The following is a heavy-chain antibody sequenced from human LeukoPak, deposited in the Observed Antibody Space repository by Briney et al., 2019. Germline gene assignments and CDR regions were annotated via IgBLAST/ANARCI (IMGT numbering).Heavy chain of an antibody. V-gene: IGHV1-8*01. J-gene: IGHJ4*02. D-gene: IGHD3-10*01. CDR1: GYTFTSYD. Sequence: ASVKVSCKASGYTFTSYDIDWLRQATGQGLEWMGWMNPNSGNTGYAQKFQGRVTMTRNTSISTAYMELSSLRSEDTAVYYCARGDRRLLWFGELPFDYWGQGTLVTVSS. CDR3: ARGDRRLLWFGELPFDY. CDR2: MNPNSGNT.